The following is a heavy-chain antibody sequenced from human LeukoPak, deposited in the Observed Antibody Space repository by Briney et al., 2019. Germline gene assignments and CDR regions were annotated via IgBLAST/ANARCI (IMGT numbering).Heavy chain of an antibody. D-gene: IGHD6-6*01. CDR1: GGSISSSSYY. V-gene: IGHV4-39*01. Sequence: SETLSLTCTVSGGSISSSSYYWGWIRQPPGKGLEWIGSIYYSGSTYYSPSLKSRVTISVDTSKNQFSLKLSSVTAADTAVYYCAGLCIEYSSSSSYYYYGMDVWGQGTTVTVSS. CDR2: IYYSGST. CDR3: AGLCIEYSSSSSYYYYGMDV. J-gene: IGHJ6*02.